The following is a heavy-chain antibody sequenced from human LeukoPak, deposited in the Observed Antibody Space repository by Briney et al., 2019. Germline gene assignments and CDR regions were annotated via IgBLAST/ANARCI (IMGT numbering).Heavy chain of an antibody. V-gene: IGHV3-7*01. D-gene: IGHD3-22*01. CDR3: ARAHFLNYYDSSGYHPTYYYYYMDV. CDR1: GFTFSSYW. Sequence: GGSLRLSCAASGFTFSSYWMTWVRQAPGKGLEWVANIKEDGSEKYYVDSVKGRFTISRDNAKNSLYLQMNSLRAEDTAVYYCARAHFLNYYDSSGYHPTYYYYYMDVWGKGTTVTVSS. CDR2: IKEDGSEK. J-gene: IGHJ6*03.